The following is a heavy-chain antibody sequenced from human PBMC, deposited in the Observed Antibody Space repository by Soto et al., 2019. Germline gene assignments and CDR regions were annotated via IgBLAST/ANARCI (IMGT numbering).Heavy chain of an antibody. V-gene: IGHV3-23*01. CDR2: ISGSGGST. CDR3: AKDDGAMGSGSFNDAFDI. CDR1: GFTFSSYA. J-gene: IGHJ3*02. Sequence: GGSLRLSCAASGFTFSSYAMSWVRQAPGKGLEWVSAISGSGGSTYYADSVKGRFTISRDNSKNTLYLQMNSLRAEDTAVYYCAKDDGAMGSGSFNDAFDIWGQGTMVTVSS. D-gene: IGHD1-26*01.